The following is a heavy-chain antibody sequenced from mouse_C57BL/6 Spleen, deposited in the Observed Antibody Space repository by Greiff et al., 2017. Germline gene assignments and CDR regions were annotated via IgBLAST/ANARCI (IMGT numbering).Heavy chain of an antibody. J-gene: IGHJ2*01. D-gene: IGHD2-5*01. CDR1: GYTFTSYW. CDR2: IHPNSGST. CDR3: ARAACYSNFDY. Sequence: QVQLKQPGAELVKPGASVKLSCKASGYTFTSYWMHWVKQTPGQGLEWIGMIHPNSGSTNYNEKFKGKATLTVDKSSSTAYMQLSSLTSEDSAVYYCARAACYSNFDYWGQGTTLTVSS. V-gene: IGHV1-64*01.